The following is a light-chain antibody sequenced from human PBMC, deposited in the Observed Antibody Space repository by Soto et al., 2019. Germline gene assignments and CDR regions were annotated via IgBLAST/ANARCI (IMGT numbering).Light chain of an antibody. CDR3: QQYGNLPIT. J-gene: IGKJ5*01. V-gene: IGKV1-33*01. CDR2: DAS. Sequence: DIQMTQSPSSLSASVGDRVTITCRASQSISSYLNWYQQKPGKAPKLLIYDASNLETGVPSRFSGSGSGTDFTFTISNLQPEDIATYYCQQYGNLPITFGQGTRREIK. CDR1: QSISSY.